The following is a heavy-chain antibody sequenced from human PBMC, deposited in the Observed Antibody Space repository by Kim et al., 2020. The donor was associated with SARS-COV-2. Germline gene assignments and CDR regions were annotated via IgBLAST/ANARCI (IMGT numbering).Heavy chain of an antibody. CDR3: AKDSWFGELSSIFDY. CDR2: ISGSGGST. J-gene: IGHJ4*02. V-gene: IGHV3-23*01. CDR1: GFTFSSYA. Sequence: GGSLRLSCAASGFTFSSYAMSWVRQAPGKGLEWVSAISGSGGSTYYADSVKGRFTISRDNSKNTLYLQMNSLRAEDTAVYYCAKDSWFGELSSIFDYWGQGTLVTVSS. D-gene: IGHD3-10*01.